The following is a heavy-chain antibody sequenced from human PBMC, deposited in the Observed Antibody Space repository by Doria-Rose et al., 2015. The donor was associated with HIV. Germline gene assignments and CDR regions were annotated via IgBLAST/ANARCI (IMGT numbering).Heavy chain of an antibody. CDR2: IFSDDER. V-gene: IGHV2-26*01. D-gene: IGHD6-13*01. J-gene: IGHJ4*02. CDR1: GVSLSSPGMG. CDR3: ARIKSSRWYHKYYFDF. Sequence: QESGPVLVKPTETLTLTCTVSGVSLSSPGMGVSWIRQPPGKALEWLANIFSDDERSYKTSLKSRLTISRGTPKSQVVLTMTDMDPVDTATYYCARIKSSRWYHKYYFDFWGQGTLVIASA.